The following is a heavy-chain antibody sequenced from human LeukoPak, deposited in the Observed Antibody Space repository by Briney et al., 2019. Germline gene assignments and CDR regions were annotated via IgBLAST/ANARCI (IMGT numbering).Heavy chain of an antibody. D-gene: IGHD4-11*01. CDR2: SDSGGNT. CDR3: ARAVTTGYFDL. Sequence: GGSLRVSCAASGFTVRDNYMSWVRQAPGKGLEWVSLSDSGGNTFYPDSVRGRFTISRDDSKNTLSLQMNSLRAEDTAVYYCARAVTTGYFDLWGRGTLVTVSS. CDR1: GFTVRDNY. J-gene: IGHJ2*01. V-gene: IGHV3-66*01.